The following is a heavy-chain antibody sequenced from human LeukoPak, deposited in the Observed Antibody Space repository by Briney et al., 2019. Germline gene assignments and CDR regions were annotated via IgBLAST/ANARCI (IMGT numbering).Heavy chain of an antibody. CDR3: ARGRPFIAAAGIPRRYNWFDP. V-gene: IGHV4-34*01. CDR1: GGSFSGYY. Sequence: SETLSLTCGVYGGSFSGYYWSWIRQPPGKGLEWTGEINHSGSTNYNSSLKSRVTISLDTSKNQFSLKLSSVTAADTAVYYCARGRPFIAAAGIPRRYNWFDPWGQGTLVTVSS. J-gene: IGHJ5*02. CDR2: INHSGST. D-gene: IGHD6-13*01.